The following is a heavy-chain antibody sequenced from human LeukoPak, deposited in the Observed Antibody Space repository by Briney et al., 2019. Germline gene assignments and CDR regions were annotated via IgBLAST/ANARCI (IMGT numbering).Heavy chain of an antibody. D-gene: IGHD1-14*01. CDR2: IYYSGST. V-gene: IGHV4-39*01. Sequence: SETLSLTCTVSGGSISSSSYYWGWIRQPPGKGVEWIGSIYYSGSTYYNPSLKSRVTISVDTSKNQFSLKLSSVTAADTAVYYCARQNLRTYYYYGMDVWGQGTTVTVSS. J-gene: IGHJ6*02. CDR1: GGSISSSSYY. CDR3: ARQNLRTYYYYGMDV.